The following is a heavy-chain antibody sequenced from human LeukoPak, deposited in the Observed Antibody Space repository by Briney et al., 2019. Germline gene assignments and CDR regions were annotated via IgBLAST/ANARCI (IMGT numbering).Heavy chain of an antibody. CDR3: ARGPSSGYYYYYMDV. D-gene: IGHD6-25*01. V-gene: IGHV4-34*01. CDR2: INHSGST. J-gene: IGHJ6*03. CDR1: GGSFSGYY. Sequence: SETLSLTCAVYGGSFSGYYWSWLRQPPGKGLEWIGEINHSGSTNYNPSLKSRVTISVDTSENQFSLKLSSVTAADTAVYYCARGPSSGYYYYYMDVWGKGTTVTVSS.